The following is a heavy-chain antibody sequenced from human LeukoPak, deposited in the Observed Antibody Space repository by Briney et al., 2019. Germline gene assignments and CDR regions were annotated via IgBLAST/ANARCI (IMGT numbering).Heavy chain of an antibody. J-gene: IGHJ3*02. V-gene: IGHV4-31*11. CDR2: IYYSGST. CDR1: GGSISSGGYS. D-gene: IGHD3-22*01. CDR3: ARDHFNYYDGSGYYYAYAFDI. Sequence: SETLSLTCAVSGGSISSGGYSWSWIRQPPGKGLEWIGYIYYSGSTYYNPSLKSRVTISVDTSKNQFSLKLSSVTAADTAVYYCARDHFNYYDGSGYYYAYAFDIWGQGTMVTVSS.